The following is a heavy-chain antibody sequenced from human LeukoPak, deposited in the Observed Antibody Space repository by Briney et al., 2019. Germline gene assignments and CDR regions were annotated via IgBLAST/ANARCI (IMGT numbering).Heavy chain of an antibody. V-gene: IGHV4-59*11. CDR1: GGSITSHY. Sequence: SETLSLTCTVPGGSITSHYWSWIRQAPGKGLEWVGHMHSNGRTNYKSSLQSRVTISLDTSRNQFSLKMTSVTAADTAVYFCAGETIMIFGVGLGYFDLWGRGTLVTVSS. D-gene: IGHD3-3*01. CDR3: AGETIMIFGVGLGYFDL. CDR2: MHSNGRT. J-gene: IGHJ2*01.